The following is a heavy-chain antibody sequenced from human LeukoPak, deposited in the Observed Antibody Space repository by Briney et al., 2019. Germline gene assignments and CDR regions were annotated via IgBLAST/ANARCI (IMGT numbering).Heavy chain of an antibody. CDR3: ATKGERRPFDS. J-gene: IGHJ4*02. CDR1: RDIFFNFW. D-gene: IGHD1-1*01. Sequence: GESLKISCRGDRDIFFNFWIAWVRQMPGKGLEWMGIIYVGDSDIRYSPSFQGQVTISVDKSIRTAFLQWSSLKASDTAVYYCATKGERRPFDSWGQGTLVTVSS. V-gene: IGHV5-51*01. CDR2: IYVGDSDI.